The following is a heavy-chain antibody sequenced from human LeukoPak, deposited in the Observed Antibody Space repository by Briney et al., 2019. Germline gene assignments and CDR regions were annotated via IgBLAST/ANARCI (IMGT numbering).Heavy chain of an antibody. CDR1: GYTFTGYY. CDR3: ARARNDYGDYCVD. CDR2: INPNSGGT. V-gene: IGHV1-2*02. D-gene: IGHD4-17*01. Sequence: GASVKVSCKASGYTFTGYYMHWVRLAPGQGLEWMGWINPNSGGTNYAQKFQGRVTMARDTSISTAYMELSRLRSDDTAVYYCARARNDYGDYCVDWGQGTLVTVSS. J-gene: IGHJ4*02.